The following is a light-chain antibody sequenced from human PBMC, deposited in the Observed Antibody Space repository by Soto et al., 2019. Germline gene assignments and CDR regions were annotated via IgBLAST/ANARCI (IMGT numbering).Light chain of an antibody. J-gene: IGKJ3*01. CDR2: GAS. CDR1: QTISSN. V-gene: IGKV3-15*01. CDR3: QQYNNWPPFT. Sequence: DKVMTQSPATLSVSPGERATLSCRASQTISSNLAWYQQKPGQIPRLLIYGASTRAAGIPARFSGSGFGTDITLTINSQQSLDFAVYYCQQYNNWPPFTFGPGTKVDIK.